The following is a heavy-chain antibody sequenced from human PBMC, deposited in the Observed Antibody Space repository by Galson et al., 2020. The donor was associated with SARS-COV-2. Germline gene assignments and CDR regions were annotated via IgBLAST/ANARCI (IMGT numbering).Heavy chain of an antibody. Sequence: GGSLRLSCAASGFAFSSYGMHWVRQAPGKGLEWVAVISYDGSNKYYADSVKGRFAISRDNSKNTLYLQMNSLRAEDTAIYYCAKAGASSGFDYFDYWGQGTLVTVSS. CDR3: AKAGASSGFDYFDY. D-gene: IGHD3-22*01. CDR2: ISYDGSNK. CDR1: GFAFSSYG. J-gene: IGHJ4*02. V-gene: IGHV3-30*18.